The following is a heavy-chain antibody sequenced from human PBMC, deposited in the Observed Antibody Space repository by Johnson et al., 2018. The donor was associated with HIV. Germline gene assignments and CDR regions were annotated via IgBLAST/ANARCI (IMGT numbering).Heavy chain of an antibody. D-gene: IGHD6-19*01. CDR2: ISWNSGTI. Sequence: VQLVESGGGLVQPGRSLRLSCAASGFTFDDFAMHWVRQAPGKGLEWVSGISWNSGTIAYADSVKGRFTISRDNAKNSLYLQMNSLRPEDTALYYCAKEDVSSGYAGTFDIWGQGTLVTVSS. V-gene: IGHV3-9*01. CDR1: GFTFDDFA. CDR3: AKEDVSSGYAGTFDI. J-gene: IGHJ3*02.